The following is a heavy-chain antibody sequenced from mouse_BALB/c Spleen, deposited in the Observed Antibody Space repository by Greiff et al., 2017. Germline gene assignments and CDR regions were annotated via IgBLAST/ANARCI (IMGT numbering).Heavy chain of an antibody. CDR2: ISNGGGST. V-gene: IGHV5-12-2*01. D-gene: IGHD1-1*01. J-gene: IGHJ1*01. CDR3: ARRSYGSRPYWYFDV. CDR1: GFTFCRYT. Sequence: VPVVESGGGLVQPGGSLKLSCAASGFTFCRYTMSWVRLTPEKRLEWVAYISNGGGSTYYPATVKGRFTISRVNAKNTLYLQMSSLKSEDTAMYYCARRSYGSRPYWYFDVWSGGTTVTVAS.